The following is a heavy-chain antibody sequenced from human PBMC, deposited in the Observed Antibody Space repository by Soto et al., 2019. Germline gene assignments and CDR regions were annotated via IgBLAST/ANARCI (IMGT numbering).Heavy chain of an antibody. J-gene: IGHJ4*02. D-gene: IGHD5-12*01. Sequence: SQTLSLTCAISGDSVSSNSASWNLIRQSPSRGLEWLGRTYYRSKWYNDYAVSVKSRITINPDTSKNQFSLQLNSVTPEDTAVYYCARVTIVATIWAFDYWGQGTLVTVSS. CDR2: TYYRSKWYN. CDR1: GDSVSSNSAS. CDR3: ARVTIVATIWAFDY. V-gene: IGHV6-1*01.